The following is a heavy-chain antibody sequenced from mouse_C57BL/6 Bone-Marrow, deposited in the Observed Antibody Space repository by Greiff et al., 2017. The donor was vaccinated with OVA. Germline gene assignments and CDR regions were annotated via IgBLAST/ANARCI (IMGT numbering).Heavy chain of an antibody. CDR3: TTTEVAD. D-gene: IGHD1-1*01. V-gene: IGHV1-15*01. CDR2: IDPETGGT. CDR1: GYTFTDYE. Sequence: VHLVESGAELVRPGASVTLSCKASGYTFTDYEMHWVKQTPVHGLEWIGVIDPETGGTAYNQKFKGKAILTADKSSSTAYMELRNLTSEDSAVCYCTTTEVADWGQGTTLTVSS. J-gene: IGHJ2*01.